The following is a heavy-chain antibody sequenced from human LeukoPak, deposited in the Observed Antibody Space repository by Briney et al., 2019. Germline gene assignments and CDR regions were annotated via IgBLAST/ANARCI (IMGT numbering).Heavy chain of an antibody. CDR1: GGSFSGYY. CDR3: ARVGVGGAAAVITPGY. V-gene: IGHV4-34*01. D-gene: IGHD6-13*01. Sequence: TSETLSLTCAVYGGSFSGYYWSWVRQPPGKGLEWIGEINHSGSTNYNPSLKSRVTISVDTSKNQFSLKLSSVTAADTAVYYCARVGVGGAAAVITPGYWGQGTLVTVSS. CDR2: INHSGST. J-gene: IGHJ4*02.